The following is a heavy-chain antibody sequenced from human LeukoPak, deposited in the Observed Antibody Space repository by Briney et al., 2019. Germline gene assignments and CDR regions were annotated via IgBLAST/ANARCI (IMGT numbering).Heavy chain of an antibody. CDR2: IQYDGSNK. CDR3: ARDLGGCELLPHFDY. D-gene: IGHD1-26*01. CDR1: GFPLCSYG. V-gene: IGHV3-30*03. J-gene: IGHJ4*02. Sequence: GRSLRLSCAASGFPLCSYGVESVRQAPGKGLGWVAGIQYDGSNKNYADSVKGRFTISRDNSKNTLYLQMNSLRAEDTAVYYCARDLGGCELLPHFDYWGQGTLVTVSS.